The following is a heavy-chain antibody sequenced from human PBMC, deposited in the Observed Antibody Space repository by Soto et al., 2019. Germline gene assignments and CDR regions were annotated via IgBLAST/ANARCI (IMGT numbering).Heavy chain of an antibody. CDR2: ISRSSTGI. V-gene: IGHV3-48*02. J-gene: IGHJ6*02. Sequence: EVQLVESGXXLVXXXXSLRLSCAASGFTFSLYSMSWVRQAPGKGLEWVSYISRSSTGIHYADSVKGRFTISRDDATNSMHLQMNSLRDGDTAVYYCARAVTWGLDVWGQGTTVSISS. CDR1: GFTFSLYS. D-gene: IGHD3-10*01. CDR3: ARAVTWGLDV.